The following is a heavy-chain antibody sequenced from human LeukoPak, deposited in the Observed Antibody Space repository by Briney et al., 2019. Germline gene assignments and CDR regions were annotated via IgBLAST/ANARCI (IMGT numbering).Heavy chain of an antibody. D-gene: IGHD5/OR15-5a*01. J-gene: IGHJ3*02. CDR1: GFTVSSNY. Sequence: PGGSLRLSCAASGFTVSSNYMSWVRQAPGKGLEWVSVIYSDGSTYYADSVKGRFTISRDNSKNTLYLQMNSLRAEDTAVYYCARESVYDFQRASGAFDIWGQGTMVTVSS. V-gene: IGHV3-66*01. CDR2: IYSDGST. CDR3: ARESVYDFQRASGAFDI.